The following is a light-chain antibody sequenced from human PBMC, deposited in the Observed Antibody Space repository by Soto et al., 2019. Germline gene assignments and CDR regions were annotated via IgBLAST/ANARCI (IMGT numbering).Light chain of an antibody. V-gene: IGKV1-5*03. Sequence: DIQMTQSPSTLSGSVGDRVTITCRASQTISSWLARYQQKPGKAPKLLIYKASTLKSGVPSRFSGSGSGTEFTLTISSLQPEDFATYYCLQDYSFPWTFGQGTKVDIK. CDR1: QTISSW. J-gene: IGKJ1*01. CDR3: LQDYSFPWT. CDR2: KAS.